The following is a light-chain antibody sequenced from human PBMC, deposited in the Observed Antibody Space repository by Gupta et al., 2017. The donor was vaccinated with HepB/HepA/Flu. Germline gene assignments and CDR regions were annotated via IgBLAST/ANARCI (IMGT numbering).Light chain of an antibody. V-gene: IGKV3-11*01. J-gene: IGKJ4*01. CDR1: QSVTTY. CDR2: DAT. Sequence: EIVLTQSPATLSLSPGERATLSCRASQSVTTYLAWYQQKPGQAPRLPIYDATNRATCIPARFSGRWAGTDFTLTISSLEPEDFAVYYCQQRSNWRLTFGGGTKVEIK. CDR3: QQRSNWRLT.